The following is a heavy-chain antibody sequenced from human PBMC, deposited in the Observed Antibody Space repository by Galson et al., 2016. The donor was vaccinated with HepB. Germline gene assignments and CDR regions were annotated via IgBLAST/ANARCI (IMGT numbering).Heavy chain of an antibody. CDR3: VRDYSYMPDY. J-gene: IGHJ4*02. D-gene: IGHD2-15*01. V-gene: IGHV1-18*01. CDR1: GYTFTSSG. CDR2: ISGYNGHI. Sequence: SVKVSCKASGYTFTSSGISWVRQAPGQGLEWMGWISGYNGHIQYAQKFQDRVTVTADTSTSTAYMELRNLNSDDTAIYYCVRDYSYMPDYWGQGTLVTVSS.